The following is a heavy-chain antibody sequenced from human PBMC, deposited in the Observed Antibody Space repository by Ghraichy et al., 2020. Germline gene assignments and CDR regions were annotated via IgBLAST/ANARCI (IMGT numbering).Heavy chain of an antibody. Sequence: SETLSLTCSVSGVFITSDNFYWNWVRQTPGKGLEWIGYIHSSGNTFYNPSLKSRPSISLDTSRNQFSLNLTSVTAEDTALYFCARGPPTYSSSSTWLDPWGQGSRVSLSS. D-gene: IGHD6-6*01. J-gene: IGHJ5*02. CDR3: ARGPPTYSSSSTWLDP. CDR2: IHSSGNT. CDR1: GVFITSDNFY. V-gene: IGHV4-30-4*01.